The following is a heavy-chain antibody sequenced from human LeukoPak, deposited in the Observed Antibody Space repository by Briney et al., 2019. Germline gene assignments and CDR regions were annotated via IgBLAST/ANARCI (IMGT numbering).Heavy chain of an antibody. D-gene: IGHD4-23*01. CDR1: GFTVSSNY. V-gene: IGHV3-66*01. J-gene: IGHJ4*02. CDR3: ARAKDYGGNSLDYYFDY. Sequence: PGASLRLSCAASGFTVSSNYMSWVRQAPGKGLEWVSVIYSGGSTYYADSVKGRFTISRDNSKNTLYLQMNSLRAEDTAVYYCARAKDYGGNSLDYYFDYWGQGTLVTVSS. CDR2: IYSGGST.